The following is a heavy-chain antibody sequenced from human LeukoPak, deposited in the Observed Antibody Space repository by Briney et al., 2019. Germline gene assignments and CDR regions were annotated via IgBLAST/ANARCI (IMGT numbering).Heavy chain of an antibody. Sequence: PGGSLRLSCAASGFTFNNYWMSWVRQAPGKGLEWVANIKQDGSEKYYVDSVKSRFTVSRDNSKNTLYLQMNSLRAEDTAVYYCAKERDAITIFGVVMAGDYWGQGTLVTVSS. CDR3: AKERDAITIFGVVMAGDY. V-gene: IGHV3-7*03. D-gene: IGHD3-3*01. CDR1: GFTFNNYW. CDR2: IKQDGSEK. J-gene: IGHJ4*02.